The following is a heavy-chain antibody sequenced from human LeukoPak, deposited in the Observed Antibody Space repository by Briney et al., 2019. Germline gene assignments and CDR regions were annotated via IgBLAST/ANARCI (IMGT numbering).Heavy chain of an antibody. CDR1: GGSISSYY. V-gene: IGHV4-59*01. D-gene: IGHD6-13*01. Sequence: SETLSLTCTVSGGSISSYYWSWIRHPPGKGLEWIGYIYYSGSTNYNPSLKSRVTISVDTSKNQFSLKLSSVTAADTAVYYCARSHGSSWYEVGYYYYYYMDVWGKGTTVTVSS. CDR2: IYYSGST. CDR3: ARSHGSSWYEVGYYYYYYMDV. J-gene: IGHJ6*03.